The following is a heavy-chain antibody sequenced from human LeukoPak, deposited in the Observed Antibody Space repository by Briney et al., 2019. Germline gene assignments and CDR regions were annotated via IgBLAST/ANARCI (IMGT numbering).Heavy chain of an antibody. V-gene: IGHV4-59*01. CDR2: IYYSGST. CDR3: AAYNCSGGSCYWAY. J-gene: IGHJ4*02. Sequence: SETLSLTCTVSGGSISSYYWSWIRRPPGKGLEWIGYIYYSGSTNYNPSLKSRVTISVDTSKNQFSLKLSSVTAADTAVYYCAAYNCSGGSCYWAYWGQGTLVTVSS. D-gene: IGHD2-15*01. CDR1: GGSISSYY.